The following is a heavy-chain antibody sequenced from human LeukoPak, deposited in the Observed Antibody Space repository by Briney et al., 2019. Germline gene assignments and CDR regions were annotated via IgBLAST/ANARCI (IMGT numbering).Heavy chain of an antibody. CDR3: ARGYSSSWYAGY. CDR2: TNSDGSST. CDR1: GFTFSSYW. D-gene: IGHD6-13*01. J-gene: IGHJ4*02. V-gene: IGHV3-74*01. Sequence: AGSLRLSCAASGFTFSSYWMHWVRQPPGKGLVWVSRTNSDGSSTRYADSVRGRFTISRDNSENTLYLQMSGLRAEDTAVYYCARGYSSSWYAGYWGQGTLVAVSS.